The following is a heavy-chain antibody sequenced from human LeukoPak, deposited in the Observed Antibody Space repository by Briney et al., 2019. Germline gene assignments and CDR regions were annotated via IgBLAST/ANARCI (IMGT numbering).Heavy chain of an antibody. CDR1: GGSFSGYY. Sequence: SETLSLTCAVYGGSFSGYYWSWIRQPPGKGLEWIGEINHSGSTNYNPSLKSRVTISVDTSKNQFSLKLSSVTAADTAVYYCARVLYDILTGYYKGAFDIWGQGTMVTVSS. V-gene: IGHV4-34*01. J-gene: IGHJ3*02. D-gene: IGHD3-9*01. CDR2: INHSGST. CDR3: ARVLYDILTGYYKGAFDI.